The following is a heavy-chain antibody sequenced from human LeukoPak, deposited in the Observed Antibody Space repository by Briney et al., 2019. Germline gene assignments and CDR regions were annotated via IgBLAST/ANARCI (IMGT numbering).Heavy chain of an antibody. CDR3: ARADRLHGGPYLIGP. CDR2: INPNSGGT. Sequence: ASVKVSCKTSGYSFTDYYMHWVRQAPGQGLEWMGRINPNSGGTSSAQKFQGRVTMTRDTSITTVYMEVSWLTSDDTTIYYCARADRLHGGPYLIGPWGQGTQVTVSS. J-gene: IGHJ5*02. V-gene: IGHV1-2*06. CDR1: GYSFTDYY. D-gene: IGHD2-21*01.